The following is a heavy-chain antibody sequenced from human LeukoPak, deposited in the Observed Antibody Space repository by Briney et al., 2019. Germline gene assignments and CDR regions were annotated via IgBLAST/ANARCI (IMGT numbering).Heavy chain of an antibody. CDR1: GFTFSSYA. J-gene: IGHJ4*02. D-gene: IGHD6-19*01. CDR3: AKDESSSGFY. Sequence: GGSLRLSCAASGFTFSSYAMSWVRQAPGKGLEWVAFIRYDGSEKYYADSVKGRFTISRDNSDYILYLQMNSLRVEDTAVYYCAKDESSSGFYWGQGTLVTVSS. CDR2: IRYDGSEK. V-gene: IGHV3-30*02.